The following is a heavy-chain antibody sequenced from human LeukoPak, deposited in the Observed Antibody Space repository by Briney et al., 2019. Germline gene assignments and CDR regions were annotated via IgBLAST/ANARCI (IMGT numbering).Heavy chain of an antibody. V-gene: IGHV6-1*01. CDR3: AKGDQNFDY. CDR2: IYYRSKWSN. Sequence: SQTLSLTCAISGDSVSSKSVWNWIRQSPSRGLEWLGRIYYRSKWSNKYAVSVKSRITINPDTSKNQFSLQLSSVTAEDTAVYYCAKGDQNFDYWGQGTPVTVSS. D-gene: IGHD5-24*01. J-gene: IGHJ4*02. CDR1: GDSVSSKSV.